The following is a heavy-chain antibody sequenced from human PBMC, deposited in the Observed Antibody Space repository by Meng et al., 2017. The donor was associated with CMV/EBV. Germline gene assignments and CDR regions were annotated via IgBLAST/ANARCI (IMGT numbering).Heavy chain of an antibody. V-gene: IGHV4-59*01. CDR1: GGSISSYY. J-gene: IGHJ6*02. D-gene: IGHD2-2*02. Sequence: SETLSLTCTVSGGSISSYYWSWIRQPPGKGLEWIGYIYYSGSTNYNPSLKSRVTISVDTSKNQFSLKLSPVTAADTAVYYCARVRISCSSTSCYRGGYYYGMDVWGQGTTVTVSS. CDR3: ARVRISCSSTSCYRGGYYYGMDV. CDR2: IYYSGST.